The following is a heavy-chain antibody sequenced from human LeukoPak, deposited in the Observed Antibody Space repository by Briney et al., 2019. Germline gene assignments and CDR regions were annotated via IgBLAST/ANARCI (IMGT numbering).Heavy chain of an antibody. D-gene: IGHD1-14*01. J-gene: IGHJ5*01. V-gene: IGHV1-2*02. CDR2: INPKTGVT. CDR3: ARDIILDS. CDR1: GYTFGDYY. Sequence: ASVTVSCKASGYTFGDYYLTWVRQAPGQGFEWLGWINPKTGVTKYAQKFLGRVTMTSDTSTSTAYTELSRLTSDDTAHYFCARDIILDSWGQGTLVTVSS.